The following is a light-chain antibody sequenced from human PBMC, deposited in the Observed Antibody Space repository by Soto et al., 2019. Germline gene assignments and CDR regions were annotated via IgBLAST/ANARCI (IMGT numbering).Light chain of an antibody. V-gene: IGLV2-8*01. CDR3: SAYAGRYTFV. J-gene: IGLJ1*01. Sequence: QSALTQPPSASGSPGQSVTISCTGTSSDIGAYDYVSWYQQHPGKAPKFMIYEVSKRPSGVPDRFSGSKSGNTASLTVSGLQAEDEADYYCSAYAGRYTFVFGTGTKVTVL. CDR2: EVS. CDR1: SSDIGAYDY.